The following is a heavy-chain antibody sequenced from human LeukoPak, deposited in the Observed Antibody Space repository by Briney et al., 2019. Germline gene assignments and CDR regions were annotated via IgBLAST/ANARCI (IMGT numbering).Heavy chain of an antibody. D-gene: IGHD3-10*01. CDR1: GGTFGSYA. CDR3: ARGKVRGVIIEKGFYYYGMDV. J-gene: IGHJ6*02. CDR2: IIPIFGTA. Sequence: SVKVSCKASGGTFGSYAISWVRQAPGQGLEWMGGIIPIFGTANYAQKFQGRVTITADESTSTAYMELSSLRSEDTAVYYCARGKVRGVIIEKGFYYYGMDVWGQGTTVTVSS. V-gene: IGHV1-69*13.